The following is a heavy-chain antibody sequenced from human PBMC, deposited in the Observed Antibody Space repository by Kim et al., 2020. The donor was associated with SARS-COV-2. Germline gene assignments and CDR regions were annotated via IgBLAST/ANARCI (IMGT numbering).Heavy chain of an antibody. CDR3: ARVLTSGWSYFYY. V-gene: IGHV3-21*04. J-gene: IGHJ4*02. Sequence: GGSLRLSCAASGFTFSSYSMNWVRQAPGKGLEWISSISSSSSYIYYADSVKGRFTISRDNARASLYLQMNSLRAEDTAVYYCARVLTSGWSYFYYWGQGTLVTVSS. D-gene: IGHD6-19*01. CDR1: GFTFSSYS. CDR2: ISSSSSYI.